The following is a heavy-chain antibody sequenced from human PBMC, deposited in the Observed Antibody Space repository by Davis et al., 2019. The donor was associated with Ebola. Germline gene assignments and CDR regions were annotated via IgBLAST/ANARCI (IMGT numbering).Heavy chain of an antibody. CDR3: VKSHSDSCYSGSAV. D-gene: IGHD2-15*01. J-gene: IGHJ3*01. V-gene: IGHV3-23*01. CDR1: GFTFSSYW. Sequence: GESLKISCAASGFTFSSYWMHWVRQAPGKGLEWVSGISGSGGSTYYADSVKGRFTISRDNSKNTLYLQMNSLRVEDTAVYYCVKSHSDSCYSGSAVWGQGTMITVSS. CDR2: ISGSGGST.